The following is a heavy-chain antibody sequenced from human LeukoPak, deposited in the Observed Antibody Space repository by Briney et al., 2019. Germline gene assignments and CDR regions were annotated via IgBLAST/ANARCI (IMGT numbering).Heavy chain of an antibody. D-gene: IGHD5-24*01. CDR1: GFTFGDYA. J-gene: IGHJ4*02. CDR3: TRDLGVGMATIAFDY. CDR2: IRSKAYGGTT. Sequence: GGSLRLSCTASGFTFGDYAMSWFRQAPGKGLEWVGFIRSKAYGGTTEYAASVKGRFTISRDDSKSIAYLQMNSLKTEDTAVYYCTRDLGVGMATIAFDYWGQGTLVTVSS. V-gene: IGHV3-49*03.